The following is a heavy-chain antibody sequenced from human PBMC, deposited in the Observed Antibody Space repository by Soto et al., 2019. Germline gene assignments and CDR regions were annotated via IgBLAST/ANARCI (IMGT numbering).Heavy chain of an antibody. CDR1: GVSLTSGTYY. CDR3: ASTEDIFDY. Sequence: SETLSLTCTVSGVSLTSGTYYWSWIRQHPGKGLDWIGYIFYSGSTDYNPSLKSRANISVDTSKNQFPLKLSSVTAADTAVYYCASTEDIFDYWGQGTRVTVSS. V-gene: IGHV4-31*03. CDR2: IFYSGST. J-gene: IGHJ4*02.